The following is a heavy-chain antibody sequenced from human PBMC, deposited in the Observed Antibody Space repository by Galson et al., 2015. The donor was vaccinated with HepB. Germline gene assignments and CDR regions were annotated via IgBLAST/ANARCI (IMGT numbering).Heavy chain of an antibody. Sequence: SLRLSCAASEFPFSNYAMTWVRQAPGQGLVWVSDTNRDGSVTRYADSVTGRFTISRDNAKNMLYLQLNSLRGDDAAIYYCARGGVVGGTDYWGQETLGTVSS. J-gene: IGHJ4*02. CDR1: EFPFSNYA. V-gene: IGHV3-74*01. D-gene: IGHD6-19*01. CDR2: TNRDGSVT. CDR3: ARGGVVGGTDY.